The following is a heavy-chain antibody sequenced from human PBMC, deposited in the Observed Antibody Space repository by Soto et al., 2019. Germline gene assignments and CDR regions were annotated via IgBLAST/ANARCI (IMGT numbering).Heavy chain of an antibody. CDR3: ARGGGGYGPYYYYGVDV. Sequence: GGSLRLSCAASRFTFSDYYMSWIRQAPGKGLEWVSSISSSSSYTNYADSVKGRFTISRDNAKNSLYLQMNSLRAEYTAVYYCARGGGGYGPYYYYGVDVWGQGTTVTVSS. CDR2: ISSSSSYT. D-gene: IGHD1-26*01. CDR1: RFTFSDYY. J-gene: IGHJ6*02. V-gene: IGHV3-11*06.